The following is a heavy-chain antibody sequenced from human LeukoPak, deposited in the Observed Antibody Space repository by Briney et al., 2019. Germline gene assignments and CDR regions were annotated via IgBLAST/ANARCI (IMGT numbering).Heavy chain of an antibody. V-gene: IGHV4-61*02. CDR3: ASTYCGGDCYSRYYYYYMDV. D-gene: IGHD2-21*02. J-gene: IGHJ6*03. Sequence: SETLSLTCTVSGGSISSGSYYWSWIRQPAGKGLEWIGRIYTSGSTSYNPSLKSRVTISVDTSKNQFSLKLSSVTAADTAVYYCASTYCGGDCYSRYYYYYMDVWGKGTTVTISS. CDR2: IYTSGST. CDR1: GGSISSGSYY.